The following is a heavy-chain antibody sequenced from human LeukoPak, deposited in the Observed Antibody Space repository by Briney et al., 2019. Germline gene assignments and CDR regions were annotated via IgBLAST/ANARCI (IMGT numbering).Heavy chain of an antibody. CDR2: INHSGST. V-gene: IGHV4-34*01. Sequence: SETLSLTCAVYGGSFSGYYWSWIRQPPGKGLEWIGEINHSGSTNYNPSLKSRVTISVDTSKNQFSLKLSSVTAADTAVYYCARTYIVLSGYFDYWGQGTLVTVSS. J-gene: IGHJ4*02. CDR1: GGSFSGYY. CDR3: ARTYIVLSGYFDY. D-gene: IGHD2/OR15-2a*01.